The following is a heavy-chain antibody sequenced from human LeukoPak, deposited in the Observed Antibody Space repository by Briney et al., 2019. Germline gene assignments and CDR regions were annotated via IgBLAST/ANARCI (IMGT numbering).Heavy chain of an antibody. J-gene: IGHJ6*02. D-gene: IGHD2-21*01. Sequence: GGSLRLSCAAPGFTFGTYAMSWVRQAPGKGMEWVSAISRSGDTTFYADSVKDRFTISRDNSKNTVYLQMNSLRAEDTAVYYCAKGGLYYYAMDVWGQGTTVTV. CDR3: AKGGLYYYAMDV. CDR1: GFTFGTYA. CDR2: ISRSGDTT. V-gene: IGHV3-23*01.